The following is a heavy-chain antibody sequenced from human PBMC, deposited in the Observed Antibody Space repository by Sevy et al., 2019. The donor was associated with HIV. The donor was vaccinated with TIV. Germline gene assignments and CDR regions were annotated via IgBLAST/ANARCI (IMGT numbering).Heavy chain of an antibody. CDR3: AVITMVRGVTYYYYGMGV. V-gene: IGHV4-39*01. Sequence: SETLSLTCTVSGGSISSSSYYWGWIRQPPGKGLEWIGSIYYSGSTYYNPSLKSRVTISVDTSKNQFSLKLSSVTAADTAVYYCAVITMVRGVTYYYYGMGVWGQGTTVTVSS. D-gene: IGHD3-10*01. J-gene: IGHJ6*02. CDR2: IYYSGST. CDR1: GGSISSSSYY.